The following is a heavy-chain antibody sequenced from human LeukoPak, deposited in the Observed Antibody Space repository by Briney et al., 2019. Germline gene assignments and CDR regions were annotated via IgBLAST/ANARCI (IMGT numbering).Heavy chain of an antibody. CDR1: GGSISSYY. J-gene: IGHJ6*03. CDR2: MNYSGST. D-gene: IGHD2-15*01. Sequence: SETLSLTCTVSGGSISSYYWSWIRQPPGKGLEWIGYMNYSGSTNYNPSLKSRVTISVDTSKNQFSLKLSSVTAADTAVYYCARGRCSGGSCSNYYHYYMDVWGKGTTVTVSS. CDR3: ARGRCSGGSCSNYYHYYMDV. V-gene: IGHV4-59*01.